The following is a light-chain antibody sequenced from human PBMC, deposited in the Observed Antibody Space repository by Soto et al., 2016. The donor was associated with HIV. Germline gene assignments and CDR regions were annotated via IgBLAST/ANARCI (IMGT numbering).Light chain of an antibody. J-gene: IGKJ4*01. CDR3: QQSYTTPLT. V-gene: IGKV1-39*01. CDR2: TTS. CDR1: QTIRKY. Sequence: IQMTQSPSSLSASVGDRVIITCRASQTIRKYLNWYQQKPGKAPVLLISTTSSLQSGVASRFSGSGSGAEFTLTISNLQPEDFATYYCQQSYTTPLTFGGGTKVGDQT.